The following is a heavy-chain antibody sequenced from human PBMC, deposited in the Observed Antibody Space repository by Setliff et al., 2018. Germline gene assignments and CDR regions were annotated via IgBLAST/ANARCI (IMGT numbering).Heavy chain of an antibody. CDR3: ARVAPILGGSGSPHFDY. CDR2: IHNRGTT. V-gene: IGHV4-59*01. J-gene: IGHJ4*02. D-gene: IGHD3-10*01. Sequence: PSETLSLTCTVSGGSISDYYWSWIRQPPGKGLEWLGYIHNRGTTNYNPSLRSRVTMSVDTSKKQFSLKLSSVTTADTAVYYCARVAPILGGSGSPHFDYWGPGTLVTVSS. CDR1: GGSISDYY.